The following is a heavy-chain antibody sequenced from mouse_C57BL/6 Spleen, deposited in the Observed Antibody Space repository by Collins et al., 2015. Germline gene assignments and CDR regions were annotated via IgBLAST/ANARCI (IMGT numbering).Heavy chain of an antibody. V-gene: IGHV1-80*01. CDR2: PGDGDT. CDR3: ARGAY. J-gene: IGHJ3*01. Sequence: PGDGDTNYSGKFKGKATLTADKSSSTAYMQLSSLTSEDSAVYFCARGAYWGQGTLVTVSA.